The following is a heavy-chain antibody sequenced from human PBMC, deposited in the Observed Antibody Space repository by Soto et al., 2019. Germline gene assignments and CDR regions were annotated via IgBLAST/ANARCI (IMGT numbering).Heavy chain of an antibody. CDR1: GDSVSSNSAA. V-gene: IGHV6-1*01. Sequence: PSQTLSLTCAISGDSVSSNSAAWNWIRQSPPRGLEWLGRTYYRSKWYNDYAVSVKSRITINPDTSKNQFSLQLNSVTPEDTAVYYCARDLRDCGGDCYTTIDYWGQGTLVTVSS. J-gene: IGHJ4*02. CDR2: TYYRSKWYN. D-gene: IGHD2-21*02. CDR3: ARDLRDCGGDCYTTIDY.